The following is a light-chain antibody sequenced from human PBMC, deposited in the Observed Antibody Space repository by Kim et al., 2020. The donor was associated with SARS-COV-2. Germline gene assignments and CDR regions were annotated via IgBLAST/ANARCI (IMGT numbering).Light chain of an antibody. J-gene: IGKJ3*01. V-gene: IGKV2-30*01. CDR1: QRLVYGVENIY. CDR2: RFS. CDR3: SQGTHWPFP. Sequence: PATLSCMSSQRLVYGVENIYLIWFQQGPGPSPRRLFYRFSTRDSGVPTKFRGRGSGIDFTFQIRRVEAENVGVYYCSQGTHWPFPFGPGTKVDIK.